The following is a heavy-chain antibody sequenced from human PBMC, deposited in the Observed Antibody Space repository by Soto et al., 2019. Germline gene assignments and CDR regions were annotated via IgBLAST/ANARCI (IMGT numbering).Heavy chain of an antibody. Sequence: ASVKVSCKASGGTFSSYTISWVRQAPGRGLEWMGRIIPILGIANYAQKFQGRVTITADKSTSTAYMELSSLRSEDTAVYYCARVYCSGGSCHYDYWGQGTLVTVSS. J-gene: IGHJ4*02. D-gene: IGHD2-15*01. CDR1: GGTFSSYT. CDR2: IIPILGIA. V-gene: IGHV1-69*02. CDR3: ARVYCSGGSCHYDY.